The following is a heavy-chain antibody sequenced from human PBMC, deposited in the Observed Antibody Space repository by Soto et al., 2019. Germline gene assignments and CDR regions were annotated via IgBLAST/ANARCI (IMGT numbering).Heavy chain of an antibody. CDR2: ISSSSSYI. V-gene: IGHV3-21*01. CDR1: GFTFSSYS. J-gene: IGHJ6*03. CDR3: ARSGIAAAGTYYYYYMDV. D-gene: IGHD6-13*01. Sequence: EVQLVESGGGLVKPGGSLRLSCAASGFTFSSYSMNWVRQAPGKGLEWVSSISSSSSYIYYADSVKGRFTISRDNAKNSLYLQMNRLRAEDTAVYYCARSGIAAAGTYYYYYMDVWGKGTTVTVSS.